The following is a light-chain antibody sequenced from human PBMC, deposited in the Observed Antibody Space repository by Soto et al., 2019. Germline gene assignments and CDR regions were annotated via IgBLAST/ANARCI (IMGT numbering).Light chain of an antibody. J-gene: IGKJ5*01. V-gene: IGKV1-39*01. CDR2: GTS. CDR3: QQSYSTLLIT. Sequence: DIQMTQSPSFLSASVGDRVTISCRASQAINTYLNWYQQKPGKAPKLLIYGTSDLQNGVPSRFSGGASGTDFTLTISSLQPEDFATYSCQQSYSTLLITFGQGTRLEV. CDR1: QAINTY.